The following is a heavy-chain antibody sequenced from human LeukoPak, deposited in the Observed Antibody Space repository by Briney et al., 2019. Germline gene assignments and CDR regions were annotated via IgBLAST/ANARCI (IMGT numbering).Heavy chain of an antibody. CDR1: GYSLTSYW. CDR3: ARLPAAVAPGDY. CDR2: MYPGVLDT. V-gene: IGHV5-51*01. J-gene: IGHJ4*02. D-gene: IGHD6-19*01. Sequence: ESLKISCKASGYSLTSYWIGWVRQMPGKGLEWMGIMYPGVLDTRYSPSFQGQVSISADKSIRTAYLQWSRLNASDTAMYYCARLPAAVAPGDYWGQGTLVTVSS.